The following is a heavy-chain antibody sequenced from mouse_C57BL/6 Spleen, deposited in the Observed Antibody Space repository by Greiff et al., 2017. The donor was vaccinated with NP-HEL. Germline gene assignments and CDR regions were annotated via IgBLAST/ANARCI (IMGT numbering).Heavy chain of an antibody. J-gene: IGHJ1*03. Sequence: EVKLQQSGAELVKPGASVKLSCTASGFNIKDYYMHWVKQRTEQGLEWIGRIDPEDGETKYAPKFPGKATITADTSSNTAYLQLSSLTSEDTAVYYCARWGLWYFDVWGTGTTVTVSS. CDR2: IDPEDGET. CDR3: ARWGLWYFDV. CDR1: GFNIKDYY. V-gene: IGHV14-2*01.